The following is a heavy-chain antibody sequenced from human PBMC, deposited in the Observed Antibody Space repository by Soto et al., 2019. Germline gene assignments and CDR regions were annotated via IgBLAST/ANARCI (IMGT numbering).Heavy chain of an antibody. Sequence: QVQLQESGPGLVQPSQTLSLICTVSGGSINSGGYYWNWIRQHPRTGLEWIGSIFYSGSTYYNTFLRSRVTISADTSDNQSSLTLTSVPAADTAVYFCARGYRPAGYSSSWVFDYWGQGTLVDVSS. J-gene: IGHJ4*02. D-gene: IGHD6-13*01. CDR2: IFYSGST. V-gene: IGHV4-31*03. CDR3: ARGYRPAGYSSSWVFDY. CDR1: GGSINSGGYY.